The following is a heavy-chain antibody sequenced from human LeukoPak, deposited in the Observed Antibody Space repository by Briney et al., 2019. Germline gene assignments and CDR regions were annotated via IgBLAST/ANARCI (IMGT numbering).Heavy chain of an antibody. CDR2: ISSSSSYI. V-gene: IGHV3-21*01. CDR1: GFTFSSYG. CDR3: ARDLGGAYGYCY. J-gene: IGHJ4*02. Sequence: PGRSLRLSCAASGFTFSSYGMHWVRQAPGKGLEWVSSISSSSSYIYYADSVKGRFTISRDNAKNSLYLQMNSLRAEDTAVYYCARDLGGAYGYCYWGQGTLVTVSS. D-gene: IGHD5-18*01.